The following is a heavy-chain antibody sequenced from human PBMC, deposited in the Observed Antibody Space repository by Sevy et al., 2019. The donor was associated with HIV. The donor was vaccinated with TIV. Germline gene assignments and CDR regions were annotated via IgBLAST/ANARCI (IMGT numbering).Heavy chain of an antibody. Sequence: ASVKVSCKASGYTFTSYGISWVRQAPGQGLEWMGWISAYNGNTNYAQKLQGRVTMTTDTSTSTAYMELRSLRSDDTAVYYCAGSEGAPTYYYYGMDVWGQGTTVTVSS. J-gene: IGHJ6*02. CDR3: AGSEGAPTYYYYGMDV. CDR2: ISAYNGNT. D-gene: IGHD1-26*01. V-gene: IGHV1-18*01. CDR1: GYTFTSYG.